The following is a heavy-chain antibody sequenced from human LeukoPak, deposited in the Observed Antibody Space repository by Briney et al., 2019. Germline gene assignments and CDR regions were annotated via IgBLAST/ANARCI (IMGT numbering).Heavy chain of an antibody. CDR3: AKVVGGTSAF. V-gene: IGHV3-23*01. D-gene: IGHD4-23*01. J-gene: IGHJ4*02. CDR1: GFAFSSYA. Sequence: GGSLRLSCAASGFAFSSYAMSWVRQAPGKGLEWVSAISGSGGNTYYADSVKGRFTISRDNSKNTLYLQMKSLRAEDTAVYYGAKVVGGTSAFWGQEPWSPSPQ. CDR2: ISGSGGNT.